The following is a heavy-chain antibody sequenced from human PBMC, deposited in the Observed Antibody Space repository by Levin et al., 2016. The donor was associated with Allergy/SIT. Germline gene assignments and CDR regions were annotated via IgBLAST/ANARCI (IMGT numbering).Heavy chain of an antibody. CDR3: ARDSGVYDSSGGLDP. D-gene: IGHD3-22*01. CDR1: GFTFTSYG. J-gene: IGHJ5*02. Sequence: GGSLRLSCAASGFTFTSYGMNWVRQAPGKGLEWVSSISGSGNYIYYADSMKGRFTISRDNAQNSVYLQLNSLRAEDTAVYYCARDSGVYDSSGGLDPWGQGTLVTVSS. CDR2: ISGSGNYI. V-gene: IGHV3-21*01.